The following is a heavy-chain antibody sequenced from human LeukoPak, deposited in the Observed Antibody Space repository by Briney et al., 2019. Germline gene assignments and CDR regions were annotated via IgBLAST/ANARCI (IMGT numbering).Heavy chain of an antibody. CDR3: ARGRGTRSRGAFDI. V-gene: IGHV4-39*07. J-gene: IGHJ3*02. D-gene: IGHD3-10*01. CDR2: IYYSGST. Sequence: SETLSLTCTVSGGSISSSSYYWGWIRQPPGKGLEWIGSIYYSGSTYYNPSLKSRVTISVDTSKNQFSLKLSSVTAADTAVYYCARGRGTRSRGAFDIWGQGTMVTVSS. CDR1: GGSISSSSYY.